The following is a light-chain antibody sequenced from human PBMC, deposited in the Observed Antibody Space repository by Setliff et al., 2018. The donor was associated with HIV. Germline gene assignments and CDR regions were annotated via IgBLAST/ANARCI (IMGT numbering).Light chain of an antibody. V-gene: IGLV2-14*01. Sequence: LTQPASVSGSPGQSITISCTGTSSDVGGYNYVSWYQQHPGKAPKLMIYEVSNRPSGVSNRFSGSKSGNTASLTISGLQAEDEADYYCSSYTGSGTLVFGGGTKVTVL. CDR2: EVS. J-gene: IGLJ1*01. CDR1: SSDVGGYNY. CDR3: SSYTGSGTLV.